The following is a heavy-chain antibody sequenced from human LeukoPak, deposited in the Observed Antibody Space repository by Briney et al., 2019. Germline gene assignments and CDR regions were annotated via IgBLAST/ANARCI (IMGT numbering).Heavy chain of an antibody. D-gene: IGHD2-2*01. CDR1: GFTFNTYA. CDR3: AKAGHQADGRSQYLYFDF. Sequence: HPGGSLRLSCAASGFTFNTYAMNWVRQAPGKGLEWVSTVSSSGGTTYYGDSVKGRFTISRDNSKNTLYLRMNGLRAEDTAIYYCAKAGHQADGRSQYLYFDFWGQGTLVAVSS. V-gene: IGHV3-23*01. CDR2: VSSSGGTT. J-gene: IGHJ4*02.